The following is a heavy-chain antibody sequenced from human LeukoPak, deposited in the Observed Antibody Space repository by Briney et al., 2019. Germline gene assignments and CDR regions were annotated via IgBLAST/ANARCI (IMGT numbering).Heavy chain of an antibody. CDR2: ISYDGSNK. CDR3: ASNKVVGATLPFDY. CDR1: GFTFSSYA. Sequence: QTGGSLRLSCAASGFTFSSYAMHWVRQAPGKGLEWVAVISYDGSNKYYADSVKGRFTISRDNSKNTLYLQMNSLRAEDTAVYYCASNKVVGATLPFDYWGQGTLVTVSS. J-gene: IGHJ4*02. D-gene: IGHD1-26*01. V-gene: IGHV3-30*04.